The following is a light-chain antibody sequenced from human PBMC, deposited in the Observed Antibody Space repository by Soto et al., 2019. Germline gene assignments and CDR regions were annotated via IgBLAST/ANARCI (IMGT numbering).Light chain of an antibody. CDR3: QRYNNWPRT. V-gene: IGKV3-15*01. CDR1: QSVSSN. Sequence: EIVMTQSPATLSVSPGERATLSCRASQSVSSNLAWYQQKPGQAPRLLIYGASTRATGIPARFSGSGSGTEFTLTISSLQCEDFAVYYCQRYNNWPRTFGQGTKVEIK. J-gene: IGKJ1*01. CDR2: GAS.